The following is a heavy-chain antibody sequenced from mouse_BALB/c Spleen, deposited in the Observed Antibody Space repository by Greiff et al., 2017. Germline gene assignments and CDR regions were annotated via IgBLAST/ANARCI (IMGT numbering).Heavy chain of an antibody. CDR1: GFTFSSFG. Sequence: EVKLVEPGGGLVQPGGSRKLSCAASGFTFSSFGMHWVRQAPEKGLEWVAYISSGSSTIYYADTVKGRFTISRDNPKNTLFLQMTSLRSEDTAMYYCARGYGAGNHFDYWGQGTTLTVSS. V-gene: IGHV5-17*02. J-gene: IGHJ2*01. D-gene: IGHD2-1*01. CDR2: ISSGSSTI. CDR3: ARGYGAGNHFDY.